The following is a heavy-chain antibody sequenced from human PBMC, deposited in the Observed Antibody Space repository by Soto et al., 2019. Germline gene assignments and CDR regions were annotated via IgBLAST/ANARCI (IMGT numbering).Heavy chain of an antibody. CDR1: GFTFSSYA. Sequence: EVQVLESGGGLVQPGGSLRLSCAASGFTFSSYAMSRVRQAPGKGLEWVSAISAGGDDTYHADSIKGRFTISRDNSKNTLYLQMNSLRVEDTAVYYCAKDQWELRFWGQGTLVTVSS. V-gene: IGHV3-23*01. CDR3: AKDQWELRF. D-gene: IGHD1-26*01. CDR2: ISAGGDDT. J-gene: IGHJ4*02.